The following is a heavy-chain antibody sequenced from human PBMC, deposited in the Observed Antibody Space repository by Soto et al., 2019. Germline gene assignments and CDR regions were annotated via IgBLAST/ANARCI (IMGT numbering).Heavy chain of an antibody. V-gene: IGHV1-3*05. D-gene: IGHD6-13*01. CDR2: INAGNGNT. CDR1: GYTFTSYA. Sequence: QVQLVQSGAEEKKPGASVKVSCKASGYTFTSYAMDWVRQAPGQRLEWMGWINAGNGNTKYSQKFQGRVTITRDTSASTAYMELSSLRSEDTGVYYCARPPGGPGIAEYWGQGTLVTVSS. CDR3: ARPPGGPGIAEY. J-gene: IGHJ4*02.